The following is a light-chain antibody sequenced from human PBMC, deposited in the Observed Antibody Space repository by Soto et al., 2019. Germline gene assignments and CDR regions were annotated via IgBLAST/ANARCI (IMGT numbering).Light chain of an antibody. CDR3: QQYSSYSPYT. J-gene: IGKJ2*01. CDR2: KAS. CDR1: QSISTY. Sequence: DIQMTQSPSTLSASVGDRVTITCRASQSISTYLAWYQQKPGNAPKLLIYKASNLQSGVPSRFGGSGSGTEFTITISSLQPDDFATYYCQQYSSYSPYTFGQGTNLEIK. V-gene: IGKV1-5*03.